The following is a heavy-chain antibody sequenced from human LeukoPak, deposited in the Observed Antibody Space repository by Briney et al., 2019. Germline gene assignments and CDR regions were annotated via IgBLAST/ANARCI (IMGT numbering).Heavy chain of an antibody. J-gene: IGHJ6*03. CDR3: AKEGFYCSGGSCYSFYYYYMDA. Sequence: ASVKVSCKASGYTFTGYYLHWVRQAPGQGLEWMGWINPNSGGTNYTQKFQGRVTMTRDTSISTAYMELSRLRSDDTAVYYCAKEGFYCSGGSCYSFYYYYMDAWGKGTTVTVSS. CDR2: INPNSGGT. CDR1: GYTFTGYY. D-gene: IGHD2-15*01. V-gene: IGHV1-2*02.